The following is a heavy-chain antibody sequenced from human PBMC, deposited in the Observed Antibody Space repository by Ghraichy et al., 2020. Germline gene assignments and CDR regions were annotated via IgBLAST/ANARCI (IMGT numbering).Heavy chain of an antibody. CDR2: INPNSGGT. D-gene: IGHD3-22*01. CDR3: ARDIRSYYDSSGYYWNRDAFDI. Sequence: ASVKVSCKASGYTFTGYYMHWVRQAPGQGLEWMGWINPNSGGTNYAQKFQGRVTMTRDTSISTAYMELSRLRSDDTAVYYCARDIRSYYDSSGYYWNRDAFDIWGQGTMVTVSS. CDR1: GYTFTGYY. V-gene: IGHV1-2*02. J-gene: IGHJ3*02.